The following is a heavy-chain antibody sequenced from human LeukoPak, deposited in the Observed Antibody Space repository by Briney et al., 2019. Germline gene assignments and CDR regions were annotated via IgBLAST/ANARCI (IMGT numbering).Heavy chain of an antibody. CDR1: GFIFGDYT. CDR3: SRSRGFSYYYYMDV. J-gene: IGHJ6*03. V-gene: IGHV3-49*04. CDR2: IRSKTYGETT. Sequence: PGGSLRLSCTASGFIFGDYTMTWVRQAPGKGLEWVGFIRSKTYGETTEYAASVKGRFTISRDDSKSIAYLQMNSLKTEDTAVYYCSRSRGFSYYYYMDVWGKGTTVTVSS.